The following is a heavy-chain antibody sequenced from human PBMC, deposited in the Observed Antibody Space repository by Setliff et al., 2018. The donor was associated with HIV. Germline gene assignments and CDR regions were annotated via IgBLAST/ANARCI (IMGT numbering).Heavy chain of an antibody. CDR1: GFTFSTYS. J-gene: IGHJ3*02. CDR2: ISSSSRSK. Sequence: NPGGSLRLSCEASGFTFSTYSMNWVRQAPGKGLEWVSSISSSSRSKYYADSVKGRFTISRDNSKNTMYLQMNSLKTEDTAGYYCTTDTAYRQWLVHESGAFDIWGQGTMVTVSS. V-gene: IGHV3-21*03. CDR3: TTDTAYRQWLVHESGAFDI. D-gene: IGHD6-19*01.